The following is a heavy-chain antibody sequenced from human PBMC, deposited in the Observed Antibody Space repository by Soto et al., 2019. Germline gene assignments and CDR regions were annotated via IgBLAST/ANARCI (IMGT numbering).Heavy chain of an antibody. J-gene: IGHJ4*02. CDR2: IYYSGST. D-gene: IGHD3-22*01. CDR1: GGSISSSSYY. Sequence: SETLSLTCTVSGGSISSSSYYWGWIRQPPGKGLEWIGSIYYSGSTYYNPSLKSRVTISVDTSKNQFSLKLSSGTAADTAVYYCARQTTYDSSELDYWGQGTLVTVSS. CDR3: ARQTTYDSSELDY. V-gene: IGHV4-39*01.